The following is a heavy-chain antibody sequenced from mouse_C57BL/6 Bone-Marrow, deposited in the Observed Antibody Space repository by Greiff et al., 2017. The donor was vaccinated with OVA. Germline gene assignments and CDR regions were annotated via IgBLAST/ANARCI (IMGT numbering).Heavy chain of an antibody. CDR2: IDPSDSDT. D-gene: IGHD4-1*01. V-gene: IGHV1-52*01. CDR3: ALGRGVAMDY. CDR1: GYTFTSYW. Sequence: QVQLQQPGAELVRPGSSVKLSCKASGYTFTSYWMHWVKQRPIQGLEWIGNIDPSDSDTHYNQKFKDKATLTVDKSSSTAYMQLSSLTSEDSAVYYCALGRGVAMDYWGQGTSVTVSS. J-gene: IGHJ4*01.